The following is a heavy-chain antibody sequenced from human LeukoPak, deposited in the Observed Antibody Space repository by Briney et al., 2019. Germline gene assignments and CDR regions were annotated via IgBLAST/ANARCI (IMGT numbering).Heavy chain of an antibody. CDR2: IYYSGST. CDR1: GVSLCRYF. Sequence: SETLSLTRTVSGVSLCRYFWSWIRPPPGQGLEWFGYIYYSGSTKYNPSLKTRVTISVDTSKNPLSLKLSSVTAAATAVYYCARGPVGGTTYNDGDAFDIWGQGTMVTVSS. J-gene: IGHJ3*02. D-gene: IGHD1-7*01. V-gene: IGHV4-59*01. CDR3: ARGPVGGTTYNDGDAFDI.